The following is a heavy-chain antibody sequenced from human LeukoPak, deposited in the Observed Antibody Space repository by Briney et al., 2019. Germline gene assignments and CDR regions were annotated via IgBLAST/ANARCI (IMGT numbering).Heavy chain of an antibody. CDR1: GFTFSSYG. Sequence: GRSLRLSCAASGFTFSSYGMHWVRQAPGKGLEWVAVISYDGSNKYYADSVKGRFTISRDNSKNTLYLQMNSLRAEDTAVYYCARDLSLYYMDVWGKGTTVTVSS. CDR2: ISYDGSNK. J-gene: IGHJ6*03. V-gene: IGHV3-30*03. CDR3: ARDLSLYYMDV.